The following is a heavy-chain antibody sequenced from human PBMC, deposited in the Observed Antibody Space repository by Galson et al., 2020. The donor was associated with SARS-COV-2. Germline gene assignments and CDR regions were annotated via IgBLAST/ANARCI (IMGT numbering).Heavy chain of an antibody. J-gene: IGHJ4*02. D-gene: IGHD2-21*01. CDR1: GFTFSSYG. CDR2: ISYDGSNK. Sequence: GGSLRLSCAASGFTFSSYGMHWVRQAPGKGLEWVAVISYDGSNKYYADSVKGRFTISRDNSKNTLYLQMNSLRAEDTAVYYCAKDLRGGGDCLDYWGQGTLVTVSS. CDR3: AKDLRGGGDCLDY. V-gene: IGHV3-30*18.